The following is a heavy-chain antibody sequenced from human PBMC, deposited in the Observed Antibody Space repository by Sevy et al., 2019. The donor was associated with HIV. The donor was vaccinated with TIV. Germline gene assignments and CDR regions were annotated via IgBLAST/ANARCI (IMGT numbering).Heavy chain of an antibody. Sequence: GGSLRLSCAASGFTFSSYAMSWVRQAPGKGLEWVSAISGSGDSTYYADSVKGRFTISRDNSKNTLYLQMNSLRAEDTAVYYCAKPVFVTTLTLNFDYWGQGTLVTVSS. CDR3: AKPVFVTTLTLNFDY. V-gene: IGHV3-23*01. J-gene: IGHJ4*02. D-gene: IGHD1-1*01. CDR1: GFTFSSYA. CDR2: ISGSGDST.